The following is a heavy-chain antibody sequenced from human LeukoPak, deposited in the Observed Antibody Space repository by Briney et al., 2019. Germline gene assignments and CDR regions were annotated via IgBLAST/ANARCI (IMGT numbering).Heavy chain of an antibody. V-gene: IGHV3-9*01. CDR1: GFTLDDYA. Sequence: GGSLRLSCAASGFTLDDYAMHWVRQAPGKGLEWVSGISWNSGSIGYADSVKGRFTISRDNSKNTLYLQMNSLRAGDTAVYYCAKVGQPWSIWDYFDYWGQGTLVTVSS. J-gene: IGHJ4*02. D-gene: IGHD3-16*01. CDR2: ISWNSGSI. CDR3: AKVGQPWSIWDYFDY.